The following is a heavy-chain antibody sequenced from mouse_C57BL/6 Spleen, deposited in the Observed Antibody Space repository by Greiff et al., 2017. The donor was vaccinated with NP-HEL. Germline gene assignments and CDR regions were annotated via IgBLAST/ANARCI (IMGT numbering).Heavy chain of an antibody. CDR3: TTFNWDRYYAMDY. J-gene: IGHJ4*01. CDR1: GFNIKDYY. V-gene: IGHV14-1*01. CDR2: IDPEDGDT. Sequence: VQLQQSGAELVRPGASVKLSCTASGFNIKDYYMHWVKQRPEQGLEWIGRIDPEDGDTEYAPKFQGKATMTADTSSNTAYLQLSSLTSEDTAVYDCTTFNWDRYYAMDYWGQGTSVTVSS. D-gene: IGHD4-1*01.